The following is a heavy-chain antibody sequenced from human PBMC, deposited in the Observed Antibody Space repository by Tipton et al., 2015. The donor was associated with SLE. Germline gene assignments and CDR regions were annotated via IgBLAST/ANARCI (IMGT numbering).Heavy chain of an antibody. Sequence: TLSLTCSVSGDSIISSSYYWGWIRQPPGKGLEWIGSMYYSGSTYYNPSLKSRVTISVDTSKNQFSLMLRSVTAADTAVYYCARDGPYYDFWSGMSTFDIWGQGTMVTVSS. CDR3: ARDGPYYDFWSGMSTFDI. CDR1: GDSIISSSYY. V-gene: IGHV4-39*07. D-gene: IGHD3-3*01. J-gene: IGHJ3*02. CDR2: MYYSGST.